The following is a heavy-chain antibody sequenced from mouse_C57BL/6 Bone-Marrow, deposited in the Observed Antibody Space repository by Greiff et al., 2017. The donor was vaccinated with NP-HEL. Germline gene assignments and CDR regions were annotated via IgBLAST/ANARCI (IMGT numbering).Heavy chain of an antibody. D-gene: IGHD3-2*02. CDR3: ARSAQAQGYYAMDY. Sequence: VQGVESGAELVRPGTSVKMSCKASGYTFTNYWIGWAKQRPGHGLEWIGDIYPGGGYTNYNEKFKGKATLTADKSSSTAYMQFSSLTSEDSAIYYCARSAQAQGYYAMDYWGQGTSVTVSS. CDR2: IYPGGGYT. V-gene: IGHV1-63*01. J-gene: IGHJ4*01. CDR1: GYTFTNYW.